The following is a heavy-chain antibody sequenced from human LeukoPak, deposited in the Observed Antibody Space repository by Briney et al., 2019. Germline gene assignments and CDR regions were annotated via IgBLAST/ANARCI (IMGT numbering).Heavy chain of an antibody. V-gene: IGHV4-59*01. D-gene: IGHD4-17*01. CDR1: GGSISSDY. J-gene: IGHJ3*02. CDR3: ARDSPWHHRRQSTSAAQVTIDAFDI. Sequence: SETLSVTCTVSGGSISSDYWSWIRQPPGEGREWGGYIYYRVGANYNPSLKSRVAISVDTSKNRSSLKMSYVTAADTAVYYCARDSPWHHRRQSTSAAQVTIDAFDIWGQGTMVTVSS. CDR2: IYYRVGA.